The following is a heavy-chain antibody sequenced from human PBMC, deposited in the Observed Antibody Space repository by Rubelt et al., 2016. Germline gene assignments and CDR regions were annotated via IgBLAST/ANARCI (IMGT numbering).Heavy chain of an antibody. Sequence: QVQLVESGGGVVQPGRSLRLSCAASGFTFSSYAMHWVRQAPGKGLEWVAVLSYDGSNKYYADSVKCRFTISRDNAKNTLYLQMNSLRAEDTAVYYCARGITPADLDWGQGTLVTVSS. J-gene: IGHJ4*02. CDR1: GFTFSSYA. CDR3: ARGITPADLD. D-gene: IGHD2-2*01. CDR2: LSYDGSNK. V-gene: IGHV3-30*04.